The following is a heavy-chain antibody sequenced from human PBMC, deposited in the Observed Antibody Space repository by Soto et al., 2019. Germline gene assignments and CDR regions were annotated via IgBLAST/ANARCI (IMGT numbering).Heavy chain of an antibody. V-gene: IGHV5-51*01. J-gene: IGHJ5*01. CDR1: RYVFTVYW. CDR2: IYPGDPYT. Sequence: EYLKLSCHPSRYVFTVYWIGWVLEVPLKGLEWMGIIYPGDPYTRYSPPFQGQVTISVDTSIPTVYLQWSTLGASDTAIYYCVRQEQTLSDWFSTDPRGWFDSWGQGSPVTVSS. D-gene: IGHD3-9*01. CDR3: VRQEQTLSDWFSTDPRGWFDS.